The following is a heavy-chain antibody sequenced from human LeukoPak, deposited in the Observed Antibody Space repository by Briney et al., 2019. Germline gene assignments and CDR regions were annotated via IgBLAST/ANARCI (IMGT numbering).Heavy chain of an antibody. V-gene: IGHV1-24*01. D-gene: IGHD2-21*01. CDR2: EDGEA. Sequence: PLASVKVSCKVSGYTLTELPIHWVRQSPGKGLEWMGGEDGEAIYAQKFQGRVTMTEDTSTDTAYMDLSSLRSEDTAVYYCASIDLDSWGQGTLVTVSS. J-gene: IGHJ4*02. CDR1: GYTLTELP. CDR3: ASIDLDS.